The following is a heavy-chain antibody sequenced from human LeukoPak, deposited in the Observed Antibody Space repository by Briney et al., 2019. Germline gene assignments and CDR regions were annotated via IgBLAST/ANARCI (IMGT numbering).Heavy chain of an antibody. Sequence: GGSLRLSCAASGFTFSNAWMSWVRQSPGKGLGWVGRIESKTVGGTTAYAAPVKGRFTITRNDSKNTLYLQMNTLKTEDTAVYYCTTDRWSWDAFDIWGQGTMVTVSS. CDR3: TTDRWSWDAFDI. V-gene: IGHV3-15*04. CDR1: GFTFSNAW. CDR2: IESKTVGGTT. J-gene: IGHJ3*02. D-gene: IGHD4-23*01.